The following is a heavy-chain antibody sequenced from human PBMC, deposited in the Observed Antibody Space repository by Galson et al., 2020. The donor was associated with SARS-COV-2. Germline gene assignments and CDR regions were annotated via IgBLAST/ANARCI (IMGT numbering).Heavy chain of an antibody. CDR3: AKTILGYCSRSSCLGGDV. CDR1: GFTVSSNY. D-gene: IGHD2-2*01. V-gene: IGHV3-66*01. Sequence: TGGSLRLSCAASGFTVSSNYMSWVRQAPGKGLEWVSVIYSGGSTYYADSVKGRFTISRDNSKNTLYLHMNSLRAEDTAVYYCAKTILGYCSRSSCLGGDVWGQGTTVTVSS. CDR2: IYSGGST. J-gene: IGHJ6*02.